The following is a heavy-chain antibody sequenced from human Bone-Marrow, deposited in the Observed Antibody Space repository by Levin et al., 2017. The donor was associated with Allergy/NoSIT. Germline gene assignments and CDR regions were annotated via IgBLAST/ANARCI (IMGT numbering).Heavy chain of an antibody. CDR2: ISHDGSNI. CDR3: ARDLRPSSVRGFDY. CDR1: GFTFESYI. Sequence: GESLKISCAASGFTFESYIMHWVRQAPGKGLEWVAVISHDGSNIYYVDSVKGRFTVSRDNSKNTLYLQMNSLRTEDTGVYYCARDLRPSSVRGFDYWGQGALVTVSS. V-gene: IGHV3-30*03. D-gene: IGHD4-17*01. J-gene: IGHJ4*02.